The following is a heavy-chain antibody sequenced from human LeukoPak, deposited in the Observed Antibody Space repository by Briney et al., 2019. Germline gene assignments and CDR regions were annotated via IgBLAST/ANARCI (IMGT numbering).Heavy chain of an antibody. Sequence: ASVKVSCKASGYTFSSNYMHWVRQAPGQGLEWMGWMNPNSGNTGYAQKFQGRVTITRNTSISTAYMELSSLRSEDTAVYYCARVMTYYDFWSGTYYYYYMDVWGKGTTVTVSS. V-gene: IGHV1-8*03. CDR2: MNPNSGNT. D-gene: IGHD3-3*01. CDR1: GYTFSSNY. J-gene: IGHJ6*03. CDR3: ARVMTYYDFWSGTYYYYYMDV.